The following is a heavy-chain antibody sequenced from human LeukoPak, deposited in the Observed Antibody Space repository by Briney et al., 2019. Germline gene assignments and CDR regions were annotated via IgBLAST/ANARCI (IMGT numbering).Heavy chain of an antibody. CDR3: AIGAKYYDDSSGYYYYYYMDV. D-gene: IGHD3-22*01. Sequence: KASGPLSLTCAVSGGSISSSNWWSWIRQPPGKGLEWIGEIYHSGRTNSNPSLKSRVTISVDKSKTQFSLKLSSVTAADTAVYYCAIGAKYYDDSSGYYYYYYMDVWGKGTTVTISS. J-gene: IGHJ6*03. CDR2: IYHSGRT. V-gene: IGHV4-4*02. CDR1: GGSISSSNW.